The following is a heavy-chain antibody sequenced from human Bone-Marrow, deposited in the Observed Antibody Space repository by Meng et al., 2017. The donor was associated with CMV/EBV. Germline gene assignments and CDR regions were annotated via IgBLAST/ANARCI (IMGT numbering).Heavy chain of an antibody. D-gene: IGHD3-3*01. V-gene: IGHV4-34*01. J-gene: IGHJ5*02. Sequence: SETLSLTCAVYGGSFSGCYWSWIRQPPGKGLEWIGEINHSGSTNYNHSHKSRVTISVDTSKNQFSLKLISVTAADTAVYYRARSKRITIFGVVFMGRGAFDPWGQGTLVTVSS. CDR1: GGSFSGCY. CDR3: ARSKRITIFGVVFMGRGAFDP. CDR2: INHSGST.